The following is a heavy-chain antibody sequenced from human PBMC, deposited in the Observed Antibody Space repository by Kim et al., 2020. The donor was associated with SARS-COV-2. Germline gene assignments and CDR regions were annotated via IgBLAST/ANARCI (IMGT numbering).Heavy chain of an antibody. V-gene: IGHV4-39*01. CDR1: GGSISSSSYY. Sequence: SETLSLTCTVSGGSISSSSYYWGWIRQPPGKGLEWIGSIYYSGSTYYNTSLKSRVTISVDTSKNQFSLKLSSVTAADTAVYYCARHSGFIKQQLRQSSYYYSGMDVWGQGTTVTVSS. J-gene: IGHJ6*02. D-gene: IGHD6-13*01. CDR2: IYYSGST. CDR3: ARHSGFIKQQLRQSSYYYSGMDV.